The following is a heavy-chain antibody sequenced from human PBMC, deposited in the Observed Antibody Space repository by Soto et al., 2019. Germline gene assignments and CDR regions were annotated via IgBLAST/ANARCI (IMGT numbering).Heavy chain of an antibody. V-gene: IGHV1-46*03. Sequence: ASVKVSCKASGGTFSSYAISWVRQAPGQGLEWMGIINPSGGSTSYAQEFQGRVTMTRDTSTSTVYMELSSLRSEDTAVYYCARDQSDYSPLVPYYYGMDVWGQGTTVTVSS. J-gene: IGHJ6*02. CDR3: ARDQSDYSPLVPYYYGMDV. CDR2: INPSGGST. D-gene: IGHD4-4*01. CDR1: GGTFSSYA.